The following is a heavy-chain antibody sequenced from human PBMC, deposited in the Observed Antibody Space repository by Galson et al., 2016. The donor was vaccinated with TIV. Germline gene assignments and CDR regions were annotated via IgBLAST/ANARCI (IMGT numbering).Heavy chain of an antibody. CDR1: GGSISSNGIF. D-gene: IGHD2-15*01. V-gene: IGHV4-31*03. J-gene: IGHJ4*02. Sequence: TLSLTCTVSGGSISSNGIFWSWIRLHPGKGLEWIGYIYHSGSTHYNPSLKSRVAMSVDTSKNQFSLTLTSVTAADTAVYYCARDQDSGAYFDYWGQGTLVTVSS. CDR2: IYHSGST. CDR3: ARDQDSGAYFDY.